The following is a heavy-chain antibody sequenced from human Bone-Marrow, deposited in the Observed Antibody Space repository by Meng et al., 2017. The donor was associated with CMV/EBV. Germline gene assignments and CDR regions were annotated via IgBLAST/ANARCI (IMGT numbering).Heavy chain of an antibody. CDR2: ISSSSSYI. J-gene: IGHJ4*02. Sequence: GESLKISCAASGFTFSSYSMNWVRQAPGKGLEWVSSISSSSSYIYYADSVKGRFTISRDNAKNSLYLQMNSLRAEDTAVYYCARDPVRWNDDLSFDYWGKGTLVTVSS. CDR1: GFTFSSYS. CDR3: ARDPVRWNDDLSFDY. D-gene: IGHD1-1*01. V-gene: IGHV3-21*01.